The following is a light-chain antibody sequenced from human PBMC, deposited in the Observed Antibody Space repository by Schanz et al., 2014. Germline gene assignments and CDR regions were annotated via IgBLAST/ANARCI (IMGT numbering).Light chain of an antibody. CDR3: VSYAGTNDMV. V-gene: IGLV2-23*02. Sequence: QSALTQPASVSGSPGQSITISCTGTSSDVGSYNLVSWYQQHPGKAPKLMIYEVTKRPSGVPNRFSGSRSGTTASLTVSGLQAEDEADYYCVSYAGTNDMVFGGGTKLTVL. J-gene: IGLJ2*01. CDR1: SSDVGSYNL. CDR2: EVT.